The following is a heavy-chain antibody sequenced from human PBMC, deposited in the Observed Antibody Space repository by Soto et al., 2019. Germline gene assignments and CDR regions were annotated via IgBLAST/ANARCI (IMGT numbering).Heavy chain of an antibody. Sequence: GASVKVSCKASGYTFTSYYMHWVRQAPGQGLEWMGIINPSGGSTSYAQKFQGRVTMTRDTSTSKVYMEQSSLRSEDTXVYSXARDITLLGAIYYWGQGTXVTVSS. D-gene: IGHD1-26*01. CDR1: GYTFTSYY. CDR2: INPSGGST. CDR3: ARDITLLGAIYY. V-gene: IGHV1-46*01. J-gene: IGHJ4*02.